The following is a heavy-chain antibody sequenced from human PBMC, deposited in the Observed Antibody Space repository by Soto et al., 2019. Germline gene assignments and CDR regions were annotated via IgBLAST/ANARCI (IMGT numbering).Heavy chain of an antibody. CDR3: ACYSRDY. V-gene: IGHV4-34*01. CDR2: INYSGST. Sequence: QVQLQQWGAGLLKPSETLSLTCAVYGGSFSDFYWSWIRQSPGKGLEWLGEINYSGSTNYNPSLKSRITISVDTSKNELYLKLISVTAADTAIYYCACYSRDYWGQGTLVTVSS. CDR1: GGSFSDFY. J-gene: IGHJ4*02. D-gene: IGHD2-15*01.